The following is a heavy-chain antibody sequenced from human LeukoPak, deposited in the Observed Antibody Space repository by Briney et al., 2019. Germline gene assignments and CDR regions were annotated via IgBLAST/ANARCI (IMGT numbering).Heavy chain of an antibody. CDR1: GGSFSGYY. CDR2: INHSGST. J-gene: IGHJ4*02. D-gene: IGHD6-6*01. V-gene: IGHV4-34*01. CDR3: ARTPIAAKARFDY. Sequence: SETLSLTYAVYGGSFSGYYWSWIRQPPGKGLEWIGEINHSGSTNYNPSLKSRVTISVDTSKNQFSLELSSVTAADTAVYYCARTPIAAKARFDYWGQGTLVTVSS.